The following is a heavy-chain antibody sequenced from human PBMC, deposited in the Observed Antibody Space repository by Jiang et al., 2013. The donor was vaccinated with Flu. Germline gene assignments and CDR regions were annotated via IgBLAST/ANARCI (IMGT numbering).Heavy chain of an antibody. V-gene: IGHV1-45*02. CDR1: GYTLTYSY. CDR2: ISPLNGKT. D-gene: IGHD3-22*01. Sequence: QSGAEVKKTGSSVKISCTPSGYTLTYSYVHWVRQAPGQALEWLGWISPLNGKTKFAQKFRGRVSITADKSTSTAYMELSSVTSEDTAVYYCGQGSSWYLDDWGQGTLVTV. J-gene: IGHJ4*02. CDR3: GQGSSWYLDD.